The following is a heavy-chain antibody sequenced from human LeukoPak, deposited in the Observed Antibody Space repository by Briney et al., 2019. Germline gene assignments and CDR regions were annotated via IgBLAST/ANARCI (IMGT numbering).Heavy chain of an antibody. J-gene: IGHJ5*02. CDR3: ARRLGYCSSTSCYLNWFDP. CDR1: GGSFSGYY. V-gene: IGHV4-34*01. Sequence: SETLSLTCAVYGGSFSGYYWSWIRQPPGKGLEWIGEINHSGSTNYNPSLKSRVTISVDTSKNQFSLKLSFVTAADTAVYYCARRLGYCSSTSCYLNWFDPWGQGTLVTVSS. D-gene: IGHD2-2*01. CDR2: INHSGST.